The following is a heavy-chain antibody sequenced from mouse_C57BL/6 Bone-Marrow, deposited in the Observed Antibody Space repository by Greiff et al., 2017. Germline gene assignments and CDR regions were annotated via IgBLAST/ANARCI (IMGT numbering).Heavy chain of an antibody. V-gene: IGHV14-4*01. CDR2: IDPENGDT. CDR1: GFNIKDAY. D-gene: IGHD5-5*01. CDR3: TTPDYPFDY. Sequence: VHVKQSGAELVRPGASVKLSCTASGFNIKDAYMHWVKQRPEQGLEWIGWIDPENGDTEYASKFQGKATITADTSSNTAYLQLSSLTSEDTAFFYCTTPDYPFDYWGQGTTLTVSS. J-gene: IGHJ2*01.